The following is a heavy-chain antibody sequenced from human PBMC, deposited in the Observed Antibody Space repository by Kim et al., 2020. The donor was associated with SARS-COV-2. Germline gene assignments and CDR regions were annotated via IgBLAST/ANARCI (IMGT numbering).Heavy chain of an antibody. CDR1: GFTFSSYA. D-gene: IGHD1-1*01. J-gene: IGHJ4*02. CDR2: ISGSGGST. Sequence: GGSLRLSCAASGFTFSSYAMSWVRQAPGKGLEWVSAISGSGGSTYYAGSVKGRFTISRDNSKNTLYLQMNSLRAEDTAVYYCAKVFGRLYNRGDYWGQGTLVTVSS. CDR3: AKVFGRLYNRGDY. V-gene: IGHV3-23*01.